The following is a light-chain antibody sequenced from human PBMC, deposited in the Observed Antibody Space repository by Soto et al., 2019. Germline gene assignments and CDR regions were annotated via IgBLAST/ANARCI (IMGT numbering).Light chain of an antibody. J-gene: IGKJ2*01. CDR2: LGS. Sequence: DLVMTQSPLSLPVTPGEPASISCRSSQSLLHSNGYNYLDWYLQKPGQSPQLLIYLGSNRASGVPDRFSGSGSGTDFTLKIRRVEAEDVGVSYCVQALQTSMYTFGQGTKLEIK. V-gene: IGKV2-28*01. CDR1: QSLLHSNGYNY. CDR3: VQALQTSMYT.